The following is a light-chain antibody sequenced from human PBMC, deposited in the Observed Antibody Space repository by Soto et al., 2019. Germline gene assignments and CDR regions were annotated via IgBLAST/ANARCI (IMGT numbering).Light chain of an antibody. J-gene: IGKJ3*01. CDR1: PTVSSN. CDR3: HQYNDWPPFT. CDR2: GAS. Sequence: EIVMTQSPAPLSVSPGERATLSCRASPTVSSNLAWYQQKPGQAPRPLIHGASTRAAGIPARFSGSGSGTEFTLTIISLQSEVFAVYYCHQYNDWPPFTVGPGTRVDIK. V-gene: IGKV3-15*01.